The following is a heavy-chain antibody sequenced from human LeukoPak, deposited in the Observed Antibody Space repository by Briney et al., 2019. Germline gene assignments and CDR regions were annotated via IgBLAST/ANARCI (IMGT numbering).Heavy chain of an antibody. CDR1: GYTFTSYG. D-gene: IGHD3-22*01. Sequence: ASVKVTCKASGYTFTSYGISWVRLAPGQGLEWMGWISAYNGNTNYAQKLQGRVTMTTDTSTSTAYMELRSLRSDDTAVYYCARARDYYDSSGYTDYWGQGTLVTVSS. CDR3: ARARDYYDSSGYTDY. CDR2: ISAYNGNT. J-gene: IGHJ4*02. V-gene: IGHV1-18*01.